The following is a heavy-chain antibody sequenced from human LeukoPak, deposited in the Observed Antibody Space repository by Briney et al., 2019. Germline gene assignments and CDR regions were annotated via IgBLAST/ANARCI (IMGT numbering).Heavy chain of an antibody. Sequence: PGGSLRLSCAASGFTFSSYSMNWVRQAPGKGLEWVSYISSSSTIYYADSVKGRFTISRDNAKNSLYLQMNSLRAEDTAVYYCARSLGGTFSNWGQGTLVTVSS. CDR2: ISSSSTI. J-gene: IGHJ4*02. V-gene: IGHV3-48*01. CDR1: GFTFSSYS. CDR3: ARSLGGTFSN. D-gene: IGHD1-1*01.